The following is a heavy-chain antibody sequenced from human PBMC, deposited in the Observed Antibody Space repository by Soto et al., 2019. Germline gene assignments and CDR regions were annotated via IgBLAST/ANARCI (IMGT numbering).Heavy chain of an antibody. Sequence: QVQLVQSGAEVKKPGASVKVSCKASGYTFTDYYVHWVRQAPGQGLEWMGWIDPNSDGTSYAQKFQVSDTMTRDTSISTAYMELSRLTSDDTAVYYCATSWYSYGSFDYWGQGTLVTVSS. V-gene: IGHV1-2*04. CDR2: IDPNSDGT. J-gene: IGHJ4*02. D-gene: IGHD5-18*01. CDR3: ATSWYSYGSFDY. CDR1: GYTFTDYY.